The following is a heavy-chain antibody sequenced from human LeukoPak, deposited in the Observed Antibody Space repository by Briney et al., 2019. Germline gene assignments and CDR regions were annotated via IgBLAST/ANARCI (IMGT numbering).Heavy chain of an antibody. J-gene: IGHJ6*04. CDR2: IIPIFGTA. CDR3: ARVDGSGGMDV. D-gene: IGHD3-10*01. CDR1: AGTFSSYA. Sequence: ASVKVSCKASAGTFSSYAISWVRQAPGQGLEWMGGIIPIFGTANYAQKFQGRVTITADKSTSTAYMELSSLRSEDTAVYYCARVDGSGGMDVWGKGTTVTVSS. V-gene: IGHV1-69*06.